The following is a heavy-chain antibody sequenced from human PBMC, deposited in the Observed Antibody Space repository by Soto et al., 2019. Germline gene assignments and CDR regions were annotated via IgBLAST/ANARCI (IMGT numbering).Heavy chain of an antibody. V-gene: IGHV3-74*03. CDR1: GFTFSSQW. J-gene: IGHJ4*02. Sequence: EVQLVESGGGLVQPGGSLRLSCAASGFTFSSQWMYWVRQGPGKGPVWVSYINSDGSRIAYADSVKGRFTIPRDNAKNTLYLRMNGLSVEDTAVYYCVRDIRWGRGTLVTVSS. CDR3: VRDIR. CDR2: INSDGSRI.